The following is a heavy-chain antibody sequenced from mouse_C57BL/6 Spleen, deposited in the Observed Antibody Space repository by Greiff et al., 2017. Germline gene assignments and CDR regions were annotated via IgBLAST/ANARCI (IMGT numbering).Heavy chain of an antibody. V-gene: IGHV1-85*01. CDR1: GYTFTSYD. CDR3: ARSDSSGYLSFAY. Sequence: VQLQQSGPELVKPGASVKLSCKASGYTFTSYDINWVKQRPGQGLEWIGWIYPRDGSTKYNEKFKGKATLTVDTSSSTAYMELHSLTSEDSAVYFCARSDSSGYLSFAYWGQGTLVTVSA. CDR2: IYPRDGST. D-gene: IGHD3-2*02. J-gene: IGHJ3*01.